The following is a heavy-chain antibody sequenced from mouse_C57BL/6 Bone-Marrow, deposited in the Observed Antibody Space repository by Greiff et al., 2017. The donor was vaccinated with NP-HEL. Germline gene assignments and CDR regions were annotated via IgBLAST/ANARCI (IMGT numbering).Heavy chain of an antibody. D-gene: IGHD2-4*01. Sequence: QVQLQQSGAELVRPGTSVKMSCKASGYTFTNYWIGWAKQRPGHGLEWIGDIYPGGGYTNYNEKFKGKATLTADKSSSTAYMQFSSLTSEDSAIYYCARYAYDYDRTWFAYWGQGTLVTVSA. CDR2: IYPGGGYT. CDR3: ARYAYDYDRTWFAY. V-gene: IGHV1-63*01. CDR1: GYTFTNYW. J-gene: IGHJ3*01.